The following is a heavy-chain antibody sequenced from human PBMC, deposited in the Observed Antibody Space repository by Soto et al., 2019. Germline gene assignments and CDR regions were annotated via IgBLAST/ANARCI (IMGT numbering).Heavy chain of an antibody. CDR1: GGSINNYY. CDR2: VYYTGST. D-gene: IGHD3-22*01. Sequence: SETLSLTCTVSGGSINNYYWTWIRQSPGRGLERIGYVYYTGSTNYNPSLKSRLTISVDTSKNQFSLKLSSVTAADTAVYYCARSDHYYYDSSGYWDYWGQGTLVTVSS. V-gene: IGHV4-59*08. J-gene: IGHJ4*02. CDR3: ARSDHYYYDSSGYWDY.